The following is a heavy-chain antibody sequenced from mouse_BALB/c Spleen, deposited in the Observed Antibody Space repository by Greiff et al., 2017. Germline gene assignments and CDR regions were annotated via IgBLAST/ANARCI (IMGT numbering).Heavy chain of an antibody. CDR3: ARCSTVVAKGGYWYFDV. D-gene: IGHD1-1*01. J-gene: IGHJ1*01. Sequence: EVKLVESGPGLVKPSQSLSLTCTVTGYSITSDYAWNWIRQFPGNKLEWMGYISYSGSTSYNPSLKSRISITRDTSKNQFFLQLNSVTTEDTATYYCARCSTVVAKGGYWYFDVWGAGTTVTVSS. CDR1: GYSITSDYA. V-gene: IGHV3-2*02. CDR2: ISYSGST.